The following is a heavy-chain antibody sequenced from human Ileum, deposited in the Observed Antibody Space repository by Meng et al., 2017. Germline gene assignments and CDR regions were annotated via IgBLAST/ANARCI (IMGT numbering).Heavy chain of an antibody. Sequence: QVQLQESGPGLVKPSGTLSLTCGGSGGSFSSGNWWGWVRQPPGKGLEWIGEIFHTGNTNYNPSLQGRVSLSIDKSKNQFSLKVISVTAADTAVYYCVNYCSGGKCSPNEKTQHWGQGTLVTVSS. V-gene: IGHV4-4*02. D-gene: IGHD2-15*01. CDR1: GGSFSSGNW. CDR3: VNYCSGGKCSPNEKTQH. CDR2: IFHTGNT. J-gene: IGHJ1*01.